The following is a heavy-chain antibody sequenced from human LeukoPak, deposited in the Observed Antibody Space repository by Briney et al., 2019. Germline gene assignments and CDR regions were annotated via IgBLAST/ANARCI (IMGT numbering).Heavy chain of an antibody. CDR3: ARSYYDFWSGYYIYYGMDV. CDR1: GGSISSYY. J-gene: IGHJ6*02. V-gene: IGHV4-59*08. CDR2: IYYSGST. D-gene: IGHD3-3*01. Sequence: SETLSLTCTVSGGSISSYYWSWIRQPPGKGPEWIGYIYYSGSTNYNPSLKSRVTISVDTSKNQFSLKLSSVTAADTAVYYCARSYYDFWSGYYIYYGMDVWGQGTTVTVSS.